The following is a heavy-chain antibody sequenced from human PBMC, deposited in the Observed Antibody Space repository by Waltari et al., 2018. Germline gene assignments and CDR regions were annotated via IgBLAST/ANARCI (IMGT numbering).Heavy chain of an antibody. V-gene: IGHV1-18*04. Sequence: QVQLVQSGAEVKKPGASVKVSCKASGYTFTGYYMHWVRQATGQGLEWWGWRRAYNGNTNYAQKRQGRVTMTTDTSTSTAYMELRSLRSDDTAVYYCARLSGSGGSCYSGCYFDYWGQGTLVTVSS. CDR2: RRAYNGNT. D-gene: IGHD2-15*01. CDR3: ARLSGSGGSCYSGCYFDY. CDR1: GYTFTGYY. J-gene: IGHJ4*02.